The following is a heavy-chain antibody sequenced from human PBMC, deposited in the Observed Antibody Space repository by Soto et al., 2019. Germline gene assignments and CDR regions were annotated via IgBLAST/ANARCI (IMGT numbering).Heavy chain of an antibody. J-gene: IGHJ6*01. CDR2: IGTAGDT. CDR3: AREAGTTVTTYGMDV. Sequence: EVQLVESGGGLVQPGGSLRLSCAASGFPVSSYDMHWVRQATGQGLEWVSGIGTAGDTYYPDSVKGRFTISRENAKNSLYLQMNSLRAGDTAVYYCAREAGTTVTTYGMDVWGQGTTVTVSS. D-gene: IGHD4-17*01. V-gene: IGHV3-13*04. CDR1: GFPVSSYD.